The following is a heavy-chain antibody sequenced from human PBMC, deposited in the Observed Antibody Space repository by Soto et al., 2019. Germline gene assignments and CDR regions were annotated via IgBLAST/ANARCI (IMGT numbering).Heavy chain of an antibody. Sequence: GGSLRLSCAASRFTFSSYAMDWVRQAPGKGLEWVAVISHDGSEKYYGDSVKGRFTISRDNPKNTVYLQMNSLRPEDTAVYYCARAAAYFYHYYYAMDVWGQGTAVTAP. D-gene: IGHD6-13*01. J-gene: IGHJ6*02. CDR1: RFTFSSYA. V-gene: IGHV3-30-3*01. CDR3: ARAAAYFYHYYYAMDV. CDR2: ISHDGSEK.